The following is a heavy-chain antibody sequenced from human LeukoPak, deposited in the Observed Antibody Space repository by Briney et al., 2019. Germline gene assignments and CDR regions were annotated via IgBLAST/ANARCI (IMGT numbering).Heavy chain of an antibody. CDR1: GGSISSYY. Sequence: SETLSLTCTVSGGSISSYYWSWIRQPAGKGLEWIGRIYTSGSTNYNPSLKSRVTMSVDASKNQFSLKLSSVTAADTAVYYCAREVWGSPENWFDPWGQGTLVTVSS. CDR2: IYTSGST. V-gene: IGHV4-4*07. D-gene: IGHD3-10*01. J-gene: IGHJ5*02. CDR3: AREVWGSPENWFDP.